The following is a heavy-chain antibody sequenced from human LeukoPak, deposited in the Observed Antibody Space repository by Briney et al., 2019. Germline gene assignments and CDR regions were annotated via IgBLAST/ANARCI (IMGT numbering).Heavy chain of an antibody. V-gene: IGHV3-53*01. Sequence: GGSLRLSCAASGFTVSSNYMSWVRQAPGKGLEWVSVIYSGGSTYYADSVKGRFTISRDNSKNTLYLQINSLRAEDTAVYYCARETPYYYGSGYYYYYYMDVWGKGTTVTISS. CDR3: ARETPYYYGSGYYYYYYMDV. CDR1: GFTVSSNY. CDR2: IYSGGST. J-gene: IGHJ6*03. D-gene: IGHD3-10*01.